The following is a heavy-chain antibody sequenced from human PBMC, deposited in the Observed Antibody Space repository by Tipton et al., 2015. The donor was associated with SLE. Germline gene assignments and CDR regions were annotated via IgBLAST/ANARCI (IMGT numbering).Heavy chain of an antibody. Sequence: LRLSCTVSGFSITNGYYWGWIRQSPGKGLEWIGSFYHSGSTYYNPSLNSRVTISLDTSKNQSSLKLTSVTAADTAVYYCAKTVAGAAYLFDLWGQGTLVTVSS. CDR1: GFSITNGYY. J-gene: IGHJ4*02. CDR3: AKTVAGAAYLFDL. CDR2: FYHSGST. V-gene: IGHV4-38-2*02. D-gene: IGHD6-19*01.